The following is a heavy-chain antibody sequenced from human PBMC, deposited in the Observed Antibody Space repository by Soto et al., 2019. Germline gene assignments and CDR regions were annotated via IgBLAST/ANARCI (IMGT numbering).Heavy chain of an antibody. J-gene: IGHJ6*04. D-gene: IGHD3-16*01. V-gene: IGHV4-59*01. CDR3: ARASVDYDYIMDV. Sequence: SETLSLTSTVAGGSISSYYWSWIRQPPGKGLEWIGYIYYSGSTNYNPSLKSRVTISVDTSKNQFSLKLSSVTAADTAVYYCARASVDYDYIMDVWGKGTTVTVSS. CDR2: IYYSGST. CDR1: GGSISSYY.